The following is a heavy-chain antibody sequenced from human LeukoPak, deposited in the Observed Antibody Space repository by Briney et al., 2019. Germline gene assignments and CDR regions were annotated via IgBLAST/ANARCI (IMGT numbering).Heavy chain of an antibody. V-gene: IGHV3-33*06. CDR1: GFTFSSYG. D-gene: IGHD1-26*01. Sequence: GGSLRLSCAASGFTFSSYGMHWVRQAPGKGLEWVAVIWYDGSNKYYADSVKGRFTISRDNSKNTLYLQMNNLRAEDTAVYYCAKSAGATTAGRHDYWGQGTLVTVSS. CDR3: AKSAGATTAGRHDY. J-gene: IGHJ4*02. CDR2: IWYDGSNK.